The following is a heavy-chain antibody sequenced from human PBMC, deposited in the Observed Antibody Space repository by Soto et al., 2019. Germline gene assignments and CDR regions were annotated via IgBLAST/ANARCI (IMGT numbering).Heavy chain of an antibody. Sequence: QITLKESGPTLVKPTQTLTLTCTFSGFSLSTSGVGVGWIRQPPGKALEWLALIYWDDAKRYSPSLKSRLTITKDTSKNQVVLTMTNMDPVDTATYYCAHAFYDVWQGPYYYYYMDVWGKGTTVTVSS. V-gene: IGHV2-5*02. D-gene: IGHD3-3*01. CDR2: IYWDDAK. J-gene: IGHJ6*03. CDR3: AHAFYDVWQGPYYYYYMDV. CDR1: GFSLSTSGVG.